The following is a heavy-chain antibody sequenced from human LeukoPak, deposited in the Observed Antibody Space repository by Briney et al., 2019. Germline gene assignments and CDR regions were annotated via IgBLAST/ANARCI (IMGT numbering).Heavy chain of an antibody. CDR1: GGSFSGYY. J-gene: IGHJ5*02. CDR2: INHSGST. Sequence: SETLSLTCAVYGGSFSGYYWSWIRQPPGKGLEWIGEINHSGSTNYNPSLKSRVTISVDTSKNQFSLKLSSVTAADTAMYYCARGRRVVVVAAGKWFDPWGQGTLVTVSS. V-gene: IGHV4-34*01. D-gene: IGHD2-15*01. CDR3: ARGRRVVVVAAGKWFDP.